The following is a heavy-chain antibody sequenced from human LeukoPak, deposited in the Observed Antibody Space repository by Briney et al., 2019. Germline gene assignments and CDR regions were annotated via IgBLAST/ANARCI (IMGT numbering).Heavy chain of an antibody. Sequence: PGGSLRLSCAASGFTFRSHGMHWVRQAPGKGLEWVAVIWSDGSNEYYADSVKGRFTISRDNSKNTLYLQMNSLRAEDMAVYYCARGYNIRYCDIWGQGTLVTVSS. CDR3: ARGYNIRYCDI. V-gene: IGHV3-33*01. CDR1: GFTFRSHG. CDR2: IWSDGSNE. D-gene: IGHD2-21*01. J-gene: IGHJ4*02.